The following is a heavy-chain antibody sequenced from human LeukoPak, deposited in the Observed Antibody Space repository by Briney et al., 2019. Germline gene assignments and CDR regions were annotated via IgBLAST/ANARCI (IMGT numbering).Heavy chain of an antibody. CDR1: GFTFTTYW. CDR2: IYVDGSRA. Sequence: GGSLRLSCAASGFTFTTYWMHWVRQAPGKGLVWVSHIYVDGSRASYADSVKGRFTISRDNAKNTLYLQMNSLRAEDTAVYYCARLQPNSSPDYWGQGTLVIVSS. J-gene: IGHJ4*02. V-gene: IGHV3-74*01. CDR3: ARLQPNSSPDY. D-gene: IGHD6-13*01.